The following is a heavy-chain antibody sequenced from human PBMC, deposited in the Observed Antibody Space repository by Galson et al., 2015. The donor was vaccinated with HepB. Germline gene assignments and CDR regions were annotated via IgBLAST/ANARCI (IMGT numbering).Heavy chain of an antibody. CDR1: GYTFTSYG. CDR3: ARVGWLQPLFDY. CDR2: INPYNGNT. V-gene: IGHV1-18*01. J-gene: IGHJ4*02. D-gene: IGHD5-24*01. Sequence: SVKVSCKASGYTFTSYGISWVRQAPGQGLEWMGWINPYNGNTNYAQKLQGRVTMTTVTSTSTVYMELRSLRSDDTAVYYCARVGWLQPLFDYWGQGTLVTVSS.